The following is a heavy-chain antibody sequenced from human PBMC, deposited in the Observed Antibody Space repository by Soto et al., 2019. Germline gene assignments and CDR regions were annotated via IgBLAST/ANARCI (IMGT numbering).Heavy chain of an antibody. J-gene: IGHJ3*02. CDR3: ARGAPGSSMKSSGRYGAFDI. CDR1: VGSISSYY. CDR2: IYYSGST. Sequence: SETLSITCTVSVGSISSYYWSWIRQPPGKGLEWIGYIYYSGSTNYNPSLKIRVTISVDTSKNQFSLKLSSVTAADTAVYYGARGAPGSSMKSSGRYGAFDIWGQGTMVTVS. V-gene: IGHV4-59*01. D-gene: IGHD3-22*01.